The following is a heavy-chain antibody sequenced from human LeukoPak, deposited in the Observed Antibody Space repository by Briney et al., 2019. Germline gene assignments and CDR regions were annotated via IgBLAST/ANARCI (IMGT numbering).Heavy chain of an antibody. Sequence: GGSLRLSCAASGFTFDDYAMHWVRQAPGKGLEWVSGISWNSGSTGYADSVKGRFTISRDNSKNMLYLQMNSLRAEDTAVYYCAKVLSGSYFLYYFDYWGQGTLVTVSS. CDR1: GFTFDDYA. J-gene: IGHJ4*02. CDR2: ISWNSGST. CDR3: AKVLSGSYFLYYFDY. V-gene: IGHV3-9*01. D-gene: IGHD1-26*01.